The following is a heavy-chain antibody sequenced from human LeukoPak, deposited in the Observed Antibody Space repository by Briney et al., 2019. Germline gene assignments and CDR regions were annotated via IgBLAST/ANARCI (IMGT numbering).Heavy chain of an antibody. V-gene: IGHV4-59*08. CDR3: ARIDRAVAGTIDY. CDR2: IYYSGGT. J-gene: IGHJ4*02. CDR1: GGSISSYF. D-gene: IGHD6-19*01. Sequence: PSETLSLTCTVSGGSISSYFWSWIRQPPGKGLEWIGYIYYSGGTNYNPSLKSRVTMSVDTSKNQFSLKLSSVTAADTAVYYCARIDRAVAGTIDYWGQGTLVTVSS.